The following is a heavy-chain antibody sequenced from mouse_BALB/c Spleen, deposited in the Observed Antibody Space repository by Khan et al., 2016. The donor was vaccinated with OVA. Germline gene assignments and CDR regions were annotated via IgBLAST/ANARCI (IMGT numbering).Heavy chain of an antibody. V-gene: IGHV1-4*01. CDR1: GYTFTSYT. J-gene: IGHJ2*01. CDR3: ARTHER. CDR2: INTSSGYT. Sequence: QVQLKESGAELARPGASVKMSCKASGYTFTSYTMHWVQQRPGQGLEWIGYINTSSGYTKYNQKFKDKATLTADKSSSTAYMQLSSLTSEDSAVYYCARTHERWGQGTTLTVSS.